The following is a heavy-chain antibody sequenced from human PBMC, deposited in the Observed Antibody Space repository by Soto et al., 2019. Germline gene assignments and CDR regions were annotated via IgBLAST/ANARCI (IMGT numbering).Heavy chain of an antibody. D-gene: IGHD1-26*01. CDR2: IWYDGSNK. CDR1: GFTFSSYG. Sequence: GGSLRLSCAASGFTFSSYGMHWVRQAPGKGLEWVAVIWYDGSNKYYADSVKGRFTISRDNSKNTLYLQMNSLRAEDTAVYYCAREFVELLLPDYWGQGTLVTVSS. J-gene: IGHJ4*02. CDR3: AREFVELLLPDY. V-gene: IGHV3-33*01.